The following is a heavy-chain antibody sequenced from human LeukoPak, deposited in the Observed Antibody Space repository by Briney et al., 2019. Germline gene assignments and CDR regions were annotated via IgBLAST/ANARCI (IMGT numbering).Heavy chain of an antibody. CDR3: ARDGAYDILTGLFDY. V-gene: IGHV3-64*01. CDR2: ISGNGGST. D-gene: IGHD3-9*01. J-gene: IGHJ4*02. Sequence: GGSLRLSCAASGFTFSSYAMHWVRQAPGKGLEYVSAISGNGGSTYYANSVKGRFTISRDNSKNTLYLQMGSLRAEDMAVYYCARDGAYDILTGLFDYWGQGTLVTVSS. CDR1: GFTFSSYA.